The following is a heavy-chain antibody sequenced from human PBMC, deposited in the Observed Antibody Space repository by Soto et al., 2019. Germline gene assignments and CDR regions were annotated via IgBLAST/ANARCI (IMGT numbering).Heavy chain of an antibody. J-gene: IGHJ4*02. CDR1: GGAIISDY. D-gene: IGHD1-26*01. Sequence: SETLSLTCTVSGGAIISDYWSWIRQPPGKGLEWIGYISYSGSTNYNPSLKSLATISVDTSKNQFSLKLSSVTAADTAVYYCARVLSGTPLFDYWGQGTLVTVSS. CDR3: ARVLSGTPLFDY. CDR2: ISYSGST. V-gene: IGHV4-59*01.